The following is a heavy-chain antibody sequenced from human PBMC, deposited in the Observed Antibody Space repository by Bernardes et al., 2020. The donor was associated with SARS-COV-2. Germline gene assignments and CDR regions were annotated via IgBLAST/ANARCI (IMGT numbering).Heavy chain of an antibody. CDR2: TNSDGSST. V-gene: IGHV3-74*01. D-gene: IGHD1-7*01. CDR1: GFSFSSYW. CDR3: ARDLEGTTGY. Sequence: GGSLRLSCAASGFSFSSYWMHWVRQAPGKGLVWVSRTNSDGSSTSYADSVKGRFTISRDNAKNTLYLQMNSLRVEDTAVYYCARDLEGTTGYWGQGTLVTVSS. J-gene: IGHJ4*02.